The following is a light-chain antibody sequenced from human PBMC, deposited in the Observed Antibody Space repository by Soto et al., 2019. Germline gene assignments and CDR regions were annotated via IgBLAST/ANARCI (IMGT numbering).Light chain of an antibody. CDR3: CSYTSLSTVV. CDR1: SSDVGGYNH. J-gene: IGLJ2*01. Sequence: QSVLTQPASVSGSPGQSITISCTGTSSDVGGYNHVSWYQHSPGKAPKLILFAVSDRLSGVSHRFSGSKSGNTASLTISGLQAEDEADYYCCSYTSLSTVVFGGGTKLTVL. V-gene: IGLV2-14*01. CDR2: AVS.